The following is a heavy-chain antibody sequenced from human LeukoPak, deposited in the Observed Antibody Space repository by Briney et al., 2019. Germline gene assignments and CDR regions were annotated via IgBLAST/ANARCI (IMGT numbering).Heavy chain of an antibody. D-gene: IGHD2-15*01. V-gene: IGHV4-39*07. CDR1: GGSISSSSYY. CDR2: IYYSGST. J-gene: IGHJ5*02. Sequence: SETLSLTCTVSGGSISSSSYYWGWIRQPPGKGLEWIGSIYYSGSTYYNPSLKSRVTISVDTSKNQFSLKPTSVTAADTAVYYCARVDGSCSGGSCPSGNWFDPWGQGTLVTVSS. CDR3: ARVDGSCSGGSCPSGNWFDP.